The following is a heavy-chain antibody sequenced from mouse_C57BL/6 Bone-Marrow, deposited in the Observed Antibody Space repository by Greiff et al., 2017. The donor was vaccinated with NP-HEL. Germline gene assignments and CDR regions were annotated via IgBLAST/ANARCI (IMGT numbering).Heavy chain of an antibody. CDR1: GYTFTSYW. V-gene: IGHV1-55*01. Sequence: QVHVKQSGAELVKPGASVKMSCKASGYTFTSYWITWVKQRPGQGLEWIGDIYPGSGSTNYNEKFKSKATLTVDTSSSTAYMQLSSLTSEDSAVYYCARRGQLRLRDYAMDYWGQGTSVTVSS. D-gene: IGHD3-2*02. CDR3: ARRGQLRLRDYAMDY. J-gene: IGHJ4*01. CDR2: IYPGSGST.